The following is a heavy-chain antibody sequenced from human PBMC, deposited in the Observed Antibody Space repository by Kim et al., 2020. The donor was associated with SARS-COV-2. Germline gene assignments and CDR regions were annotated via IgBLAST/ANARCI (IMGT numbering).Heavy chain of an antibody. Sequence: ASVKVSCKASGYTFPSYAMNWVRQAPGQGLEWMGWINTNTGNPTYAQGFTGRFVFSLDTSVSTAYLQISSLKAEDTAVYYCARGGYYDSSGYYELAWYFDYWGQGTLVTVSS. CDR2: INTNTGNP. J-gene: IGHJ4*02. CDR3: ARGGYYDSSGYYELAWYFDY. V-gene: IGHV7-4-1*02. CDR1: GYTFPSYA. D-gene: IGHD3-22*01.